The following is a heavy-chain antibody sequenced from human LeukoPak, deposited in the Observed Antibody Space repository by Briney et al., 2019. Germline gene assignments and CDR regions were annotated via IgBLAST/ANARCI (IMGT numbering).Heavy chain of an antibody. CDR1: GFTVSSNY. CDR2: IYSGGST. V-gene: IGHV3-66*01. J-gene: IGHJ4*02. Sequence: GGSLRLSCAASGFTVSSNYMSWVRQAPGKGLEWVSVIYSGGSTYYADSVKGRFTISRDNSKNTLYLQMNSLRAEDTAVYYCARCGYGLYYFDYWGQGTLVTVSS. D-gene: IGHD5-12*01. CDR3: ARCGYGLYYFDY.